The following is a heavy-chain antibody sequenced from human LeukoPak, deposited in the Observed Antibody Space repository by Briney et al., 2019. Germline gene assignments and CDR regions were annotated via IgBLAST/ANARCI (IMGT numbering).Heavy chain of an antibody. Sequence: SETLSLTCTVSGGSINSYYWSWIRQPPGKGLEWIGEINHSGSTNYNPSLKSRVTISVDTSKNQFSLKLSSVTAADTAVYYCARPYDYYDSSGYYEWGQGTLVTVSS. V-gene: IGHV4-34*01. CDR3: ARPYDYYDSSGYYE. J-gene: IGHJ4*02. D-gene: IGHD3-22*01. CDR2: INHSGST. CDR1: GGSINSYY.